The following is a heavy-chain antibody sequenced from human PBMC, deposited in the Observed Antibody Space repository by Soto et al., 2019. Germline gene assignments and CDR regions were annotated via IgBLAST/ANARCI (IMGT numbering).Heavy chain of an antibody. J-gene: IGHJ6*02. V-gene: IGHV3-30-3*01. CDR2: ISYDGSNK. CDR3: ARAPPPYYYYGMDV. CDR1: GFTFSSYA. Sequence: QVQLVESGGGVVQPGRSLRLSCAASGFTFSSYAMHWVRQAPGKGLEWVAVISYDGSNKYYADSVKGRFTISRDNSKNTLYLQMNSLRAEDTAAYYCARAPPPYYYYGMDVWGQGTTVTVSS.